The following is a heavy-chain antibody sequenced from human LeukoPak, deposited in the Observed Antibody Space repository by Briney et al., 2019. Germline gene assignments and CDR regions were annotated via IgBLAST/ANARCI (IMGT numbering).Heavy chain of an antibody. V-gene: IGHV3-23*01. D-gene: IGHD3-22*01. CDR2: ISSSGGST. J-gene: IGHJ3*02. CDR3: AKPGSGYTSFHI. CDR1: GFSFNTFA. Sequence: GGSLRLSCVASGFSFNTFALTWVRQAPGKGLEWVSAISSSGGSTYYADSMKGRFTISRDSSKKMLYLQMSSLRAEDTAVYYCAKPGSGYTSFHIWGQGTMVTVSS.